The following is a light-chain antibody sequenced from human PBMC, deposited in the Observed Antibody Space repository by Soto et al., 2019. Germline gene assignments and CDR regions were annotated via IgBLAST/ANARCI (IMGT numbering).Light chain of an antibody. CDR1: SSDVGGYDS. CDR3: SSFRTSGRKV. J-gene: IGLJ1*01. V-gene: IGLV2-14*03. Sequence: QSVLTQPASVSGSPGQSITISCTGTSSDVGGYDSVCWYQQHPGRAPKLMIYEVTVRPSGVSTRFSGSKFGNTASLTISGLQAEDEADYYCSSFRTSGRKVFGTGTKVTVL. CDR2: EVT.